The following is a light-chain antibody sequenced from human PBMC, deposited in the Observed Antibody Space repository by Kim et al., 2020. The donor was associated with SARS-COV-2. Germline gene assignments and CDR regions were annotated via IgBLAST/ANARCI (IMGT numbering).Light chain of an antibody. CDR1: QSISNT. V-gene: IGKV3-15*01. CDR2: AAS. Sequence: EIVMPQSPATLSVSPGETVTLSCRASQSISNTLAWYQHQRGQPPRLLIYAASTRATGVPGRFSGSGSGTDFNLTISSLQSEDFAVYYCQQYNKWPPRLTFGGGTKVDIK. J-gene: IGKJ4*01. CDR3: QQYNKWPPRLT.